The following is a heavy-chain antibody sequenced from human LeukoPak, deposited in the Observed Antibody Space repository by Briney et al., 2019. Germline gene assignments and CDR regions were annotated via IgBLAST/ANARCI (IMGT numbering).Heavy chain of an antibody. CDR3: ARGTWNSDL. Sequence: GGSLRLSCAASGFSFNSYWMSWVRQAPGKGLEWVANIKQDGSEKYYVDSVKGRFTISRDNAKSALYLQMNSLRAEDTALYYCARGTWNSDLWGRGTLLSVSS. D-gene: IGHD1-1*01. CDR2: IKQDGSEK. V-gene: IGHV3-7*04. CDR1: GFSFNSYW. J-gene: IGHJ2*01.